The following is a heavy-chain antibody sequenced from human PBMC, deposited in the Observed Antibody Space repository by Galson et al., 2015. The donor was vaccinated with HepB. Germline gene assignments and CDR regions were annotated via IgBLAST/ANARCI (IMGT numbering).Heavy chain of an antibody. J-gene: IGHJ6*02. CDR2: IWYDGSNK. D-gene: IGHD6-13*01. Sequence: SLRLSCAASGFTFSSYGMHWVRQAPGKGLEWVAVIWYDGSNKYYADSVKGRFTISRDNSKNTLYLQMNSLRAEDTAVYYCARFRSSSWHPNDYYYGMDVWGQGTTVTVSS. V-gene: IGHV3-33*08. CDR1: GFTFSSYG. CDR3: ARFRSSSWHPNDYYYGMDV.